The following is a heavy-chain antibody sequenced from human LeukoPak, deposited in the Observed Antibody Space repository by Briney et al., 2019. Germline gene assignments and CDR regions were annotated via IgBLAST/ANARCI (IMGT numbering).Heavy chain of an antibody. D-gene: IGHD1-26*01. CDR3: AKDLGRYRNNYFDY. CDR1: GFTFNSYA. Sequence: GGSLRLSCAASGFTFNSYAMSWVRQAPEKGLEWVATISGSGGGTYYADSVKGRFTISRDDSRNTLYLQMNSLRAEDTAVYYCAKDLGRYRNNYFDYWGQGTLVTVSS. J-gene: IGHJ4*02. V-gene: IGHV3-23*01. CDR2: ISGSGGGT.